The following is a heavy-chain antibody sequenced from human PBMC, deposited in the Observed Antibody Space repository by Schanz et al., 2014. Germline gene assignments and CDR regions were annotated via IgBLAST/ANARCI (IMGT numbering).Heavy chain of an antibody. J-gene: IGHJ6*02. CDR1: GYTFTSYG. V-gene: IGHV7-4-1*02. CDR2: INPTTGNP. CDR3: ARARYGLDV. Sequence: QVQLVQSGTEVKKPGASVKVSCKASGYTFTSYGISWVRQAPGQRLEWLGWINPTTGNPGYAQGFTGRFVFSFDTSVSTAYLQISGLKAEDTAVYYCARARYGLDVWGQGTTVTVSS.